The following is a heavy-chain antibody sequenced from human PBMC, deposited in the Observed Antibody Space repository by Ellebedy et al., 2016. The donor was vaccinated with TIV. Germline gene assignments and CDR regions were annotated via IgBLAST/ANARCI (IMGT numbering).Heavy chain of an antibody. CDR2: IKPLFGKP. CDR1: GGTFSSFT. Sequence: SVKVSXXASGGTFSSFTISWLRQAPGHGLEWMGEIKPLFGKPSYAQRFQGRLTITADESRRKVYMEMSTLRSEDTAVYFCAREHSLVSTWFDPWGQGTQVTVSS. CDR3: AREHSLVSTWFDP. D-gene: IGHD2-21*01. J-gene: IGHJ5*01. V-gene: IGHV1-69*13.